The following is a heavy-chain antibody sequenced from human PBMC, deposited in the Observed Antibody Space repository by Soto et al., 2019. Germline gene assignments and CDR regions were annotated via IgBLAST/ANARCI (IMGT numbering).Heavy chain of an antibody. CDR2: IIPIFGTA. Sequence: QVQLVQSGAEVKKPGSSVKVSCKASGGTFSSYAISWVRQAPGQGLEWMGGIIPIFGTANYAQKFQGRVTITADESTSTAYMELSSLRSEDTAVYYCASSAQDNSYGSTTNYYYYGMDVWGQGTTVTVSS. V-gene: IGHV1-69*01. J-gene: IGHJ6*02. CDR1: GGTFSSYA. D-gene: IGHD5-18*01. CDR3: ASSAQDNSYGSTTNYYYYGMDV.